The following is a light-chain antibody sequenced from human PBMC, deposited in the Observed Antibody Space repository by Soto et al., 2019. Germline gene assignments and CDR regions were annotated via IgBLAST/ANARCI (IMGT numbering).Light chain of an antibody. J-gene: IGKJ1*01. CDR3: QQSYSTPWT. V-gene: IGKV1-39*01. CDR1: QSVRSY. Sequence: SLSASVSERVTITCRASQSVRSYLNWYQQKPGKAPKLLIFAASSLQSGTPSRFSGSGSGTDFTLTISTLQPEDFATYYCQQSYSTPWTFGQGTKVDI. CDR2: AAS.